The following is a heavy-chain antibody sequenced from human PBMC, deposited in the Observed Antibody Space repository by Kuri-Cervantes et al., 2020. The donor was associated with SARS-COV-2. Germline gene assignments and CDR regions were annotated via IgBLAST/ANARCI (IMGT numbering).Heavy chain of an antibody. V-gene: IGHV3-23*01. CDR3: ARRSWYWRDYYGMDV. D-gene: IGHD6-13*01. Sequence: GESLKISCAASGFTFSSYAMSWVRQAPGKGLEWVSAISGSGGSIYYADSVKGRFTISRDNAKNSLYLQMNSLRAEDTAVYYCARRSWYWRDYYGMDVWGQGTTVTVSS. J-gene: IGHJ6*02. CDR2: ISGSGGSI. CDR1: GFTFSSYA.